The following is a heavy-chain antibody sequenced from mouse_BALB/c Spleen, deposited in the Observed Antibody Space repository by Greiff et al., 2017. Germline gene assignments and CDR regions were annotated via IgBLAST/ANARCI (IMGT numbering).Heavy chain of an antibody. CDR3: TRGLLDFDY. D-gene: IGHD2-3*01. J-gene: IGHJ2*01. CDR1: GYTFTDYE. V-gene: IGHV1-15*01. Sequence: QVQLQQSGAELVRPGASVTLSCKASGYTFTDYEMHWVKQTPVHGLEWIGAIDPETGGTAYNQKFKGKATLTADKSSSTAYMELRSLTSEDSAVYYCTRGLLDFDYWGQGTTLTVSS. CDR2: IDPETGGT.